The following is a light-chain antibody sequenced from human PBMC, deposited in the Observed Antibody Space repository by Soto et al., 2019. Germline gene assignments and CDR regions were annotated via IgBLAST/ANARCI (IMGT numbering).Light chain of an antibody. Sequence: EIVMTQSPVTLSVTPGERATLSCRASQTMTRAYVAWYQQKPGQAPRLLIYAASYRATGISDKFSGSGSGTGFSLTISRLEPEDSAVYYCHQYHSPPQTFGQGTKVDIK. CDR3: HQYHSPPQT. J-gene: IGKJ2*01. CDR1: QTMTRAY. V-gene: IGKV3-20*01. CDR2: AAS.